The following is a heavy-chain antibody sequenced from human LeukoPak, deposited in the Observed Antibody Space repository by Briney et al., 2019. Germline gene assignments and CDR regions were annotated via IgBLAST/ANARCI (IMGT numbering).Heavy chain of an antibody. CDR3: ASTTYYYGSDDAFDI. J-gene: IGHJ3*02. D-gene: IGHD3-10*01. CDR1: GYTFTSYG. Sequence: ASVKVSCKASGYTFTSYGISWLRQAPGQGLEWMGWISAYNGNTNYAQKLQGRVTMTTDTSTSTAYMELRSLRSEDTAVYYCASTTYYYGSDDAFDIWGQGTMVTVSS. V-gene: IGHV1-18*01. CDR2: ISAYNGNT.